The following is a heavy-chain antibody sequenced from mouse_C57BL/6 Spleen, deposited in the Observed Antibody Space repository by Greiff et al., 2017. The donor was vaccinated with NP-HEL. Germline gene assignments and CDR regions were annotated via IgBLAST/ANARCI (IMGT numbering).Heavy chain of an antibody. D-gene: IGHD1-1*01. Sequence: QVQLQQSGAELARPGASVKLSCKASGYTFTSYGISWVKQRTGQGLEWIGEIYPRSGNTYYNEKFKGKATLTADKSSSTAYMELRSLTSEDSAVYFCARLLELLRSSYFDVWGTGTTVTVSS. V-gene: IGHV1-81*01. J-gene: IGHJ1*03. CDR1: GYTFTSYG. CDR2: IYPRSGNT. CDR3: ARLLELLRSSYFDV.